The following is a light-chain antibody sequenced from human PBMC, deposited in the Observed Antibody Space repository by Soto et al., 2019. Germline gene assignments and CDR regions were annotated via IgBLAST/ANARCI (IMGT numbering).Light chain of an antibody. V-gene: IGLV1-44*01. CDR3: AAWDDSLNGVV. J-gene: IGLJ2*01. CDR2: SNN. CDR1: SSNIGDNT. Sequence: QSVLTQPPSASGTPGRRVTISCSGSSSNIGDNTVNWYQQLPGTAPKLLIYSNNQRPSGVPDRFSGSKSGTSASLAISGLQSEDEADYYCAAWDDSLNGVVFGGGTKLTVL.